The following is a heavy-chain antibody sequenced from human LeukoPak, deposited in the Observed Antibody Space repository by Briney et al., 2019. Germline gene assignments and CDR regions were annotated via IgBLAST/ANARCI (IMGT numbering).Heavy chain of an antibody. D-gene: IGHD5-12*01. Sequence: GGSLRLSCAASGFTFDDYAMHWVRQAPGKGLEWVSGISWNSGSIGYADSVKGRFTISRDNAKNSLYLQMNSLRAEVTALYYCAKDIEGQPITWGQGTLVTVSS. CDR1: GFTFDDYA. J-gene: IGHJ5*02. CDR2: ISWNSGSI. V-gene: IGHV3-9*01. CDR3: AKDIEGQPIT.